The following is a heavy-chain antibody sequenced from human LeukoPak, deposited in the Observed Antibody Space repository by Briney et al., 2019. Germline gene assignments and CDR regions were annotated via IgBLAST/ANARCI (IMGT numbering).Heavy chain of an antibody. Sequence: PSETLSLTCTVSGGSISSYYWSWIRQPPGKGLEWIGYIYYSGSTKYNPSLKSRVTISVDTSKNQFSLKLSSVTAADTAVYYCARLRMGMGSVDYWGQGTLVTVSS. CDR1: GGSISSYY. D-gene: IGHD7-27*01. J-gene: IGHJ4*02. CDR3: ARLRMGMGSVDY. CDR2: IYYSGST. V-gene: IGHV4-59*08.